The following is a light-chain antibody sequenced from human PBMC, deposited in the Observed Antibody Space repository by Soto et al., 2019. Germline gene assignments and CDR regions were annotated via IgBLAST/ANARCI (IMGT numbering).Light chain of an antibody. Sequence: EIVLTQSPVTLSLSPGERATLSCRASQSVSSSYLAWYQQKPGQAHRLLIYGASSRATGIPDRFSGSGSGTDFTLTISRLEPEDVAVYYCQQYDSSPITVGQGTRLEIK. CDR2: GAS. V-gene: IGKV3-20*01. CDR1: QSVSSSY. J-gene: IGKJ5*01. CDR3: QQYDSSPIT.